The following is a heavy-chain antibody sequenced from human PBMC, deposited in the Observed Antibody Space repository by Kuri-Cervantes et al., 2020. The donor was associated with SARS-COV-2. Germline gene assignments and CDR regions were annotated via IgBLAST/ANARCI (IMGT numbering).Heavy chain of an antibody. D-gene: IGHD3-3*01. V-gene: IGHV3-30*01. CDR2: ISYDGSNK. CDR1: GFTFSSYA. CDR3: ARDLDHLTFNYDFWSGWFDP. Sequence: GESLKISCAASGFTFSSYAMHWVRQAPGKGLEWVAVISYDGSNKYYADSVKGRFTISRDNSKNTLYLQMNSLRAEDTAVYYCARDLDHLTFNYDFWSGWFDPWGQGTLVTVSS. J-gene: IGHJ5*02.